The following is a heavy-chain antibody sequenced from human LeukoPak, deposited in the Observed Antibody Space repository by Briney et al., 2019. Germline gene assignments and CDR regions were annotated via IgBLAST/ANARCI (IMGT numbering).Heavy chain of an antibody. V-gene: IGHV4-59*01. CDR1: GGSISNYY. CDR2: VFDSGNT. CDR3: AREPFIGSSFDY. Sequence: SETPSLTCTVSGGSISNYYWGWVRQPPGKGLEWVGSVFDSGNTYYNPSLKSRVTISVDKSRNQFSLNLSSVTAADTAVYYCAREPFIGSSFDYWGRGALVTVSS. J-gene: IGHJ4*02. D-gene: IGHD1-26*01.